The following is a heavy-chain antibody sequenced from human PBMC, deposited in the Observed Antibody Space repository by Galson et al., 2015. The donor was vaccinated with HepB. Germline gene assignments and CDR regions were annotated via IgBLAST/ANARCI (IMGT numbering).Heavy chain of an antibody. V-gene: IGHV1-69*08. D-gene: IGHD3-10*01. CDR1: GSAFTNYI. J-gene: IGHJ5*02. Sequence: SVKVSCKASGSAFTNYIITWVRQAPGQGLQWMGRIIPTNGKADYAQNFQGRVTITADKSTRTAYLDLSSLRSEDTAVYYCARDAGVRGFDPWGQGTLVTVSS. CDR2: IIPTNGKA. CDR3: ARDAGVRGFDP.